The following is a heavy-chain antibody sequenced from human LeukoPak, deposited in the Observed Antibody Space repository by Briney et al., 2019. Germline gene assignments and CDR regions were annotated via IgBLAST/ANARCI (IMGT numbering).Heavy chain of an antibody. CDR3: ARDGAYSGSYRAAFDI. J-gene: IGHJ3*02. D-gene: IGHD1-26*01. CDR1: GLTFITYS. V-gene: IGHV3-48*04. CDR2: ISSGSTTI. Sequence: GGSLRLSCAASGLTFITYSMNWVRQAPGKGLEWVSYISSGSTTIYYADSVKGRFTISRDNAKNSLYLQMNSLRAEDTAVYYCARDGAYSGSYRAAFDIWGQGTMVTVSS.